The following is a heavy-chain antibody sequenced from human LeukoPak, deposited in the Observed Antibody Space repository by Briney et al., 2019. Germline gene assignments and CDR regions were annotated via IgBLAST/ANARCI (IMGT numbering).Heavy chain of an antibody. CDR1: GGSISSGDYY. Sequence: SQTLSLTCTVSGGSISSGDYYWRWLRQPPGKGLEWIGYIYYSGSTYYNPSLKSRITISVNKSKNQSSPTLKPLTAAGPAFYFCARDSSSWPVDYWGQGTLGTVSS. CDR2: IYYSGST. V-gene: IGHV4-30-4*01. CDR3: ARDSSSWPVDY. J-gene: IGHJ4*02. D-gene: IGHD6-13*01.